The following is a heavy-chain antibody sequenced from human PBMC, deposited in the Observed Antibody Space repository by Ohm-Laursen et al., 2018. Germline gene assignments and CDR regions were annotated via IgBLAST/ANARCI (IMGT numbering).Heavy chain of an antibody. CDR2: INPNTGGT. D-gene: IGHD5-24*01. CDR3: AKLSGDGHSLDY. J-gene: IGHJ4*02. V-gene: IGHV1-2*02. CDR1: GYTFTGYF. Sequence: SVKVSCKASGYTFTGYFMHYVRQAPGQGLEWMGWINPNTGGTNYAQKFQGRVTMTRDTSISTAYMELSRLRSDDTAVYYCAKLSGDGHSLDYWGQGTLVTVSS.